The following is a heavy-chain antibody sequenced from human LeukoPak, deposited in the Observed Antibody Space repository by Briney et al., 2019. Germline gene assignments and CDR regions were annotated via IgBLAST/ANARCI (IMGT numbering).Heavy chain of an antibody. CDR2: IYTSGST. J-gene: IGHJ3*02. CDR1: GGSISSYY. CDR3: ARAITFGGVIADDAFDI. D-gene: IGHD3-16*02. Sequence: PSETLSLTCTVSGGSISSYYWSWIRRPAGKGLEWIGRIYTSGSTNYNPSLKSRVTMSVDTSKNQFSLKLSSVTAADTAVYYCARAITFGGVIADDAFDIWGQGTMVTVSS. V-gene: IGHV4-4*07.